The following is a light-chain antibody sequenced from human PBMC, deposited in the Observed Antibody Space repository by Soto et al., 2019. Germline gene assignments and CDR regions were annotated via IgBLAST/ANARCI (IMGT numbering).Light chain of an antibody. CDR1: SSDFGGYNY. J-gene: IGLJ2*01. V-gene: IGLV2-8*01. Sequence: QSALTQPPSASGAPGQSVTISCTGTSSDFGGYNYVYWYQQHPGKVPKLMIYEVNERPSGVPDRFSGSKSGNTASLTVSRLQAEEAADYYRSSYAGRNNVLFGGGTKLTVL. CDR2: EVN. CDR3: SSYAGRNNVL.